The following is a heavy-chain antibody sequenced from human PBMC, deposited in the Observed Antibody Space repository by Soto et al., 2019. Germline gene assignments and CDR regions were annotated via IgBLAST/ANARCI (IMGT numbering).Heavy chain of an antibody. CDR2: INPGDSDT. D-gene: IGHD2-15*01. CDR3: ARPTYSGGSYYLGLGYFDY. J-gene: IGHJ4*02. V-gene: IGHV5-51*01. Sequence: GESLKISCKGSGYSFTSYWIGWVRQMPGKGLEWMAIINPGDSDTRYNPSFQGQVTISADKSISTAYLQWSTLKASGTAMYYCARPTYSGGSYYLGLGYFDYWGQGTLVTVSS. CDR1: GYSFTSYW.